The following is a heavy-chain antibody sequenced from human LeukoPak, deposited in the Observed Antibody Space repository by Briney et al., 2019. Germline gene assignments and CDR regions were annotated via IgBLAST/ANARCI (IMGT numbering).Heavy chain of an antibody. D-gene: IGHD3-9*01. CDR3: ARGYDILTGYSDDALDI. CDR2: IYHSGST. CDR1: GGSISSGGYS. J-gene: IGHJ3*02. V-gene: IGHV4-30-2*01. Sequence: PSQTLSLTCAVSGGSISSGGYSWSWIRQPPGKGLEWIGYIYHSGSTYYNPSLKSRVTMSVDTSKNQFSLKLSSVTAADTAVYYCARGYDILTGYSDDALDIWGQGTMVTVSS.